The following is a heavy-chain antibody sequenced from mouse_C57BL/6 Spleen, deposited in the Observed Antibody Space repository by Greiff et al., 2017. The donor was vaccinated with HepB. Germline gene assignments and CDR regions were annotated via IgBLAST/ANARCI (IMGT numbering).Heavy chain of an antibody. J-gene: IGHJ4*01. D-gene: IGHD2-5*01. CDR3: ARDGNYSTYAMDY. CDR2: ISYDGSN. CDR1: GYSITSGYY. V-gene: IGHV3-6*01. Sequence: EVQLQQSGPGLVKPSQSLSLTCSVTGYSITSGYYWNWIRQFPGNKLEWMGYISYDGSNNYNPSLKNRISITRDTSKNQFFLKLNSVTTEDTATYYCARDGNYSTYAMDYWGQGTSVTVSS.